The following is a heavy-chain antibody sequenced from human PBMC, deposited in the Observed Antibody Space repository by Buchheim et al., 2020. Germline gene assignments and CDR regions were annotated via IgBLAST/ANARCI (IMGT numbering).Heavy chain of an antibody. J-gene: IGHJ4*02. Sequence: QLQLQESGPGLVKPSETLSLTCTVSGGSISSSSYYWGWIRQPPGKGLEWIGSIYYSGSTYYNPSLKSRVTISVDTSKNQFSLKLSSVTAADTAVYYCARLPGLGQWLRVLPPDYWGQGTL. CDR2: IYYSGST. CDR3: ARLPGLGQWLRVLPPDY. D-gene: IGHD6-19*01. CDR1: GGSISSSSYY. V-gene: IGHV4-39*01.